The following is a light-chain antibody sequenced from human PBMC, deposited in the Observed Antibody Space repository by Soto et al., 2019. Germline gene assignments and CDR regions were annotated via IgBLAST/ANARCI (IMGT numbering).Light chain of an antibody. CDR2: DVS. V-gene: IGLV2-14*01. Sequence: QSVLTQPASVYGSPGQSITISCTGTSSDVGGYNYVSWYQQHPGKAPKLMIYDVSNRPSGVSNRFSGSKSGNTGSLTISGLQAEDEADYYCSSYATSSNPLYVFGTGNKVTVL. J-gene: IGLJ1*01. CDR1: SSDVGGYNY. CDR3: SSYATSSNPLYV.